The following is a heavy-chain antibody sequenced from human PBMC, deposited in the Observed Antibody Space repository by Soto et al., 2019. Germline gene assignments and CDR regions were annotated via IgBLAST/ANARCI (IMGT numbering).Heavy chain of an antibody. D-gene: IGHD6-6*01. V-gene: IGHV5-51*01. Sequence: PGESLKISCKGSGYSFTSYWIGWVRQMPGKGLEWMGIIYPGDSDTRYSPSFQGQVTISADKSISTAYLQWSSLKASDTAMYYCARHKEPEYSSSSVFSYYYYGMDVWGQGTTVTVSS. J-gene: IGHJ6*02. CDR1: GYSFTSYW. CDR2: IYPGDSDT. CDR3: ARHKEPEYSSSSVFSYYYYGMDV.